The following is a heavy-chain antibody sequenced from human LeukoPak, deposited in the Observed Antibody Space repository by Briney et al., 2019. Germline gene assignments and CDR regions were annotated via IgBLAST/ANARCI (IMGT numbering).Heavy chain of an antibody. CDR1: GFTFSSYA. D-gene: IGHD2/OR15-2a*01. Sequence: GGSLRLSCAASGFTFSSYAMHWVRQAPGKGLEWVAVISYDGSNKYYADSVKGRFTISRDNSKNTLYLQMNSLGAEDTAVYYCARGPARANSTDYWGQGALVTVSS. V-gene: IGHV3-30-3*01. CDR2: ISYDGSNK. J-gene: IGHJ4*02. CDR3: ARGPARANSTDY.